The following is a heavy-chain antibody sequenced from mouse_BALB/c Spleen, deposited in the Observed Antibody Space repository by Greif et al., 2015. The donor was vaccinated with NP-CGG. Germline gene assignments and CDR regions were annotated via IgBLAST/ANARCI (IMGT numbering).Heavy chain of an antibody. CDR2: IYPGSGNT. Sequence: QVQLQQSGPELVKPGASVKISCKASGYTLTDYYINWVKQKPGQGLEWIGWIYPGSGNTKYNEKFKGKATLTVDTSSSTAHMQLSSLTSEDTAVYFCARRTGTEAMDYWGQGTSVTVSS. V-gene: IGHV1-84*02. CDR3: ARRTGTEAMDY. CDR1: GYTLTDYY. D-gene: IGHD4-1*01. J-gene: IGHJ4*01.